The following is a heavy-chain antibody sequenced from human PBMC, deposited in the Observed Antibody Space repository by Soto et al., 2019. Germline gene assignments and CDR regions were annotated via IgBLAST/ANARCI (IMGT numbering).Heavy chain of an antibody. Sequence: GGSLRLSCSASGFTFSSYAMHWVRQAPGKGLEYVSAISSNGGSTYYADSVKGRFTISRDNSKNTLYLQMSSLRAEDTAVYYCVKDSDSGSYADEGDFDYWGQGTLVTVSS. CDR3: VKDSDSGSYADEGDFDY. CDR2: ISSNGGST. J-gene: IGHJ4*02. V-gene: IGHV3-64D*08. D-gene: IGHD1-26*01. CDR1: GFTFSSYA.